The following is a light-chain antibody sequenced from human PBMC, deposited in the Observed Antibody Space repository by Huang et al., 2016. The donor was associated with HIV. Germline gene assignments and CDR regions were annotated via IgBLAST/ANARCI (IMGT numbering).Light chain of an antibody. CDR2: AAS. J-gene: IGKJ4*01. CDR3: QQFSSYSPLT. Sequence: IQLTQSPSSLSASVGDRVTITCRASQGISSSLVWYQQKPVKAPKLLIYAASTLQSGVTSRFSGSGSGTNFTLTISSRQPEDSATYYCQQFSSYSPLTFGGGTKVEIK. CDR1: QGISSS. V-gene: IGKV1-9*01.